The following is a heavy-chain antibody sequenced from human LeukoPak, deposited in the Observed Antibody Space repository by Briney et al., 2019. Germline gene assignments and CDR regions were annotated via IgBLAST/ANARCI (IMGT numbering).Heavy chain of an antibody. CDR2: ISGSGGST. CDR3: AKGTVAGDYYFDY. V-gene: IGHV3-23*01. CDR1: GFTFSSYA. J-gene: IGHJ4*02. Sequence: GGSLRLSCAASGFTFSSYAMSWVRQAPGKGLEWVSAISGSGGSTYYADSVKGRFTTSRDNSKNTLYLQMNSLRAEDTAVYYCAKGTVAGDYYFDYWGQGTLVTVSS. D-gene: IGHD6-19*01.